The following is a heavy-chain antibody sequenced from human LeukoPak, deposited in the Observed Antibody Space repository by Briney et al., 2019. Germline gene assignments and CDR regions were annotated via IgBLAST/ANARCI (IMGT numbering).Heavy chain of an antibody. D-gene: IGHD3-10*01. CDR3: AKEPMVRGAIKFTFDY. V-gene: IGHV3-23*01. CDR1: GFTFSSYA. CDR2: ISRSGGST. Sequence: GGSLRLSCAASGFTFSSYAMSWVRQAPGKGLEWVSAISRSGGSTYYADSVKGRFTISRDNSKNTLYLQMNSLRAEDTAVYYCAKEPMVRGAIKFTFDYWGQGTLVTVSS. J-gene: IGHJ4*02.